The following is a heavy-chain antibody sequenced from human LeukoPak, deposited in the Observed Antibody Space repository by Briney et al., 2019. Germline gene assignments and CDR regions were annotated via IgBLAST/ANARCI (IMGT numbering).Heavy chain of an antibody. CDR3: ARGFYYDSSGYLGQSHYFDY. J-gene: IGHJ4*02. D-gene: IGHD3-22*01. CDR1: GGTFSSYA. Sequence: SVKVSCKASGGTFSSYAISWVRQAPGQGLEWMGRIIPILGIPNYAQKFQGRVTITADKSTSTAYMELSSLRSEDTAVYYCARGFYYDSSGYLGQSHYFDYWGQGTLVTVSS. CDR2: IIPILGIP. V-gene: IGHV1-69*04.